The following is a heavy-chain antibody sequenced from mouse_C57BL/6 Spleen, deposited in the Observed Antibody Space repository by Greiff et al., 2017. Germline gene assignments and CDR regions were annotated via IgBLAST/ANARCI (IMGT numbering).Heavy chain of an antibody. V-gene: IGHV1-82*01. D-gene: IGHD1-1*01. CDR2: IYPGDGDT. Sequence: QVQLQQSGPELVKPGASVKISCKASGYAFSSSWMNWVKQRPGKGLEWIGRIYPGDGDTNYNGKFKGKATLTADKSSSTAYMQLSSLTSEDSAVYFCAGRGDYGDFDYWGQGTTLTVSS. CDR3: AGRGDYGDFDY. J-gene: IGHJ2*01. CDR1: GYAFSSSW.